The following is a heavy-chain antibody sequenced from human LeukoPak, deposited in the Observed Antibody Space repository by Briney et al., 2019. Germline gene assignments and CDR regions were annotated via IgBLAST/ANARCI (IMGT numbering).Heavy chain of an antibody. V-gene: IGHV1-69*05. CDR2: IIPIFGTA. CDR1: GGTFSSYA. CDR3: ARDTALITTPGGPDF. D-gene: IGHD6-13*01. Sequence: GSSVKVSCKASGGTFSSYAISWVRQAPGQGLEWMGGIIPIFGTANYAQKFQGRVTLTTDKSTSTAYMELRSLTSDDTALYYCARDTALITTPGGPDFWGQGTLITVSS. J-gene: IGHJ4*02.